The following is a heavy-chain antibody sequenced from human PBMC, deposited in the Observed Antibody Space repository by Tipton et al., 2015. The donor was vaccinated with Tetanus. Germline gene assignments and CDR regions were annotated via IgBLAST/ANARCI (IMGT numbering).Heavy chain of an antibody. CDR2: IYYSGST. V-gene: IGHV4-61*01. CDR1: GGSVSSGSYY. D-gene: IGHD3-3*01. Sequence: TLSLTCTVSGGSVSSGSYYWSWIRQPPGKGLEWIGYIYYSGSTNYNPPLKSRVTISVDTSKNQFSLKLSSVTAADTAVYYCARGHFLGVVILDPRRWFDPWGQGTLVTVSS. J-gene: IGHJ5*02. CDR3: ARGHFLGVVILDPRRWFDP.